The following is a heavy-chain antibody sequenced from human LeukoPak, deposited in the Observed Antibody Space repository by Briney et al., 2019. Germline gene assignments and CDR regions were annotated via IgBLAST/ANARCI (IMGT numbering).Heavy chain of an antibody. CDR3: AKGYSISY. Sequence: SQTLSLTCAISGDSVSNNITAWNWIRQSPSRGLEWLGRTYYRSKWYNDYAGSVKSRITINPDTSKNQFSLQLNSVTPEDTAVYYCAKGYSISYWGQGTLVTVSS. V-gene: IGHV6-1*01. D-gene: IGHD6-13*01. CDR2: TYYRSKWYN. CDR1: GDSVSNNITA. J-gene: IGHJ4*02.